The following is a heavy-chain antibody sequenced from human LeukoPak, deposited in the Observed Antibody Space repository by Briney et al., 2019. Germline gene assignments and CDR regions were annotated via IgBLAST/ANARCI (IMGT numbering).Heavy chain of an antibody. Sequence: GASVKVSCKAFGYTFTSDDINWVRQATGQGLEWMGWMNPNSGNTGYAQKFQGRVTMTRNTSISTAYMELSSLRSEDTAVYYCARADYYDSSGPPPFDYWGQGTLVTVSS. J-gene: IGHJ4*02. V-gene: IGHV1-8*01. D-gene: IGHD3-22*01. CDR2: MNPNSGNT. CDR3: ARADYYDSSGPPPFDY. CDR1: GYTFTSDD.